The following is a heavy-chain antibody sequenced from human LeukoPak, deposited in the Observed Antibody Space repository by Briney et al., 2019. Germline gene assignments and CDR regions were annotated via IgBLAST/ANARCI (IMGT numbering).Heavy chain of an antibody. J-gene: IGHJ3*02. CDR2: ISSSSRTI. Sequence: GGSLRLSCAASGFTFSSFGMNWVRQAPGKGLEWVSYISSSSRTIYYADSVKGRFTISRDNAQNSLYPQMNSLRDEDTAVYYCARDQPSYGSGSPGIWGQGTMVTVSS. CDR3: ARDQPSYGSGSPGI. V-gene: IGHV3-48*02. CDR1: GFTFSSFG. D-gene: IGHD3-10*01.